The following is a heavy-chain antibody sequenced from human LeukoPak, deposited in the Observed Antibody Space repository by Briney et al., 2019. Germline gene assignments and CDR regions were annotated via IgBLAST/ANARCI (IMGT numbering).Heavy chain of an antibody. D-gene: IGHD5-18*01. CDR2: ISAYNGNT. CDR1: GYTFTSYG. V-gene: IGHV1-18*01. Sequence: ASVKVSCKASGYTFTSYGISWVRQAPGQGLEWMGWISAYNGNTNYAQKLQGRVTMTTDTSTSTAYMELRSLRSDDPAVYYCAREGSGYSYGYYFDYWGQGTLVTVSS. J-gene: IGHJ4*02. CDR3: AREGSGYSYGYYFDY.